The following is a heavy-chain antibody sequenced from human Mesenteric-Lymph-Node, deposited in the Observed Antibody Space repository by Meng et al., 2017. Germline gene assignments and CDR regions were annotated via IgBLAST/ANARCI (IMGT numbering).Heavy chain of an antibody. Sequence: ASVKVSCKASGYTFTSYDINWVRQAPGQRLEWMGWINAGNGNTKYSQKFQGRVTITRDTSASTAYMELSSLRSEDTAVYYCARGPERYYGSGSNWFDPWGQGTLVTVSS. CDR2: INAGNGNT. V-gene: IGHV1-3*01. CDR3: ARGPERYYGSGSNWFDP. D-gene: IGHD3-10*01. CDR1: GYTFTSYD. J-gene: IGHJ5*02.